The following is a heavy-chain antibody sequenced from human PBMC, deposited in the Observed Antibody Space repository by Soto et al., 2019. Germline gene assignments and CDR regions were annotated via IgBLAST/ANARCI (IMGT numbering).Heavy chain of an antibody. J-gene: IGHJ6*02. V-gene: IGHV1-2*02. CDR2: INPKTAAT. CDR3: ARIKWGLDYYSGMDV. CDR1: GYTFSDYF. D-gene: IGHD1-26*01. Sequence: ASVKVSCKASGYTFSDYFIQWLRRAPGQGLEWVAWINPKTAATNYAKKFQDRVTLTSDTSFSTAYLELTRLRPDDTAVYYCARIKWGLDYYSGMDVWGQGTAVTVSS.